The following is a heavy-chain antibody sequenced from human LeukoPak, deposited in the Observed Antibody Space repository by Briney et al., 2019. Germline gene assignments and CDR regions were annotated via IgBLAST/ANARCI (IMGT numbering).Heavy chain of an antibody. Sequence: GGSLRLSCAASGFTFSSYAMSWVRQAPGKGLERVSAISGSGGSTYYADSVKGRFTISRDNSKNTLYLQMNSLRAEDTAVYYCARTSDSSNYMDVWGKGTTVTVSS. CDR3: ARTSDSSNYMDV. D-gene: IGHD3-22*01. J-gene: IGHJ6*03. CDR1: GFTFSSYA. CDR2: ISGSGGST. V-gene: IGHV3-23*01.